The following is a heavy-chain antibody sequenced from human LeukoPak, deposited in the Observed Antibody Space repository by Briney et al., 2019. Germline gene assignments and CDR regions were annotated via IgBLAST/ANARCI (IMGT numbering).Heavy chain of an antibody. CDR3: AKAAVGDVYSFDY. D-gene: IGHD1-26*01. Sequence: GGSLRLSCAASGFTFSSYGMSWVRQAPGKGLEWVSGIRGSGDRTFYADSVKGRFTISRDNSENTVYLQMSSLRVEDTAVYYCAKAAVGDVYSFDYWGQGTLVTVSS. J-gene: IGHJ4*02. CDR2: IRGSGDRT. CDR1: GFTFSSYG. V-gene: IGHV3-23*01.